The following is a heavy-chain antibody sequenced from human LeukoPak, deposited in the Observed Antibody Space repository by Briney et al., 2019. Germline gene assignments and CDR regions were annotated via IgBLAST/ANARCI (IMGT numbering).Heavy chain of an antibody. CDR1: RGSISSYY. V-gene: IGHV4-4*07. Sequence: PSETLSLTCTGPRGSISSYYWSWIRQPAGKGREWIGRIYTGGSTNYNPSLKSRVTMSVDTSKNQFSLKLSSETAADTPVNYCGRVRVGAAHAFDIWGKGKMVTVSS. D-gene: IGHD1-26*01. CDR3: GRVRVGAAHAFDI. J-gene: IGHJ3*02. CDR2: IYTGGST.